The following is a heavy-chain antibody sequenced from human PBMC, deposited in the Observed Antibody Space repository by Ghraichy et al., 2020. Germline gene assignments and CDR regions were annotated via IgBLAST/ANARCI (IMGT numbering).Heavy chain of an antibody. J-gene: IGHJ1*01. Sequence: GGSLRLSCVASGFTFSSYWMSWVRQAPGKGLEWVANIKQDGSGKYYVDSVKGRFTISRDNAKNSLYLQMNSLRAEDTAVYYCARAPDYDFWSVYDNPLDQYFQHWGQGTLVTVSS. CDR2: IKQDGSGK. D-gene: IGHD3-3*01. V-gene: IGHV3-7*01. CDR1: GFTFSSYW. CDR3: ARAPDYDFWSVYDNPLDQYFQH.